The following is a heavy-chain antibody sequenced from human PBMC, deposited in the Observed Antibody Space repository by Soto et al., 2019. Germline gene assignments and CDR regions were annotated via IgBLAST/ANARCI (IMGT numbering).Heavy chain of an antibody. Sequence: PGGSLRLSCAASGFTFSNYGMHWVRQAPGKGLEWVAVISYDGSNKYYADSVKGRFTISRDNSKNTLYLQMNSLRAEDTAVYYCAKDRVVVAASNWFDPWGQGTLVTVSS. J-gene: IGHJ5*02. D-gene: IGHD2-15*01. CDR2: ISYDGSNK. CDR1: GFTFSNYG. V-gene: IGHV3-30*18. CDR3: AKDRVVVAASNWFDP.